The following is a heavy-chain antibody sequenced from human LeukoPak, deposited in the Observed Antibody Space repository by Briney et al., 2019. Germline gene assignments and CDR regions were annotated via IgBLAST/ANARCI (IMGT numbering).Heavy chain of an antibody. V-gene: IGHV4-59*01. CDR2: IYYSGST. CDR1: GGSISSYY. Sequence: PSETLSLTCTVSGGSISSYYWSWIRQPPGKGLEWIGYIYYSGSTNYNPSLKSRVTISVDTSKNQFSLKLSSVTAADTAVYYCARDPLVGRTGGLDYWGQGTLVTVSS. J-gene: IGHJ4*02. CDR3: ARDPLVGRTGGLDY. D-gene: IGHD2-8*02.